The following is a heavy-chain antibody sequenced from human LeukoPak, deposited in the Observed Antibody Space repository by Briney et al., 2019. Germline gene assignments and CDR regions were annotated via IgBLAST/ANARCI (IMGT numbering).Heavy chain of an antibody. V-gene: IGHV4-4*07. CDR1: GGSISSYY. CDR3: ALLRISSPPFDY. CDR2: IYTSGST. J-gene: IGHJ4*02. Sequence: KPSETLSLTCTVSGGSISSYYWSWIRQPAGKGLEWIGRIYTSGSTNYNPSLKSRVTISVDTSKKQFSLKLSSVTAADTAVYYCALLRISSPPFDYWGQGTLVTVSS. D-gene: IGHD6-6*01.